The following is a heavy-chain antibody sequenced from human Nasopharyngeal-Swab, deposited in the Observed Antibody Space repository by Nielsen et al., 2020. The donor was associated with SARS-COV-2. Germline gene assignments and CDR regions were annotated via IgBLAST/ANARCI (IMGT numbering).Heavy chain of an antibody. CDR2: ISGSGGST. CDR3: AKGGSAEWLAFSYYGMDV. J-gene: IGHJ6*02. D-gene: IGHD6-19*01. CDR1: GFTFSSYA. V-gene: IGHV3-23*01. Sequence: ESLKISCAASGFTFSSYAMSWVRQAPGKELEWVSAISGSGGSTYYADSVKGRFTISRDNSKNTLYLQMNSLRAEDTAVYYCAKGGSAEWLAFSYYGMDVWGQGTTVTVSS.